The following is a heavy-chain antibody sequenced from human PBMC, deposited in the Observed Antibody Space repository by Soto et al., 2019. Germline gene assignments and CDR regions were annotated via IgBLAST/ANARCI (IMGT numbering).Heavy chain of an antibody. V-gene: IGHV1-3*05. Sequence: QVQLVQSGAEEKKPGASVKVSCKASGYTFTSYAMHWVRQAPGQRLEWMGWINAGNGNTKYSQKFQGRVTITRDTSASTAYMELSSLRSEDTAVYYCARSIVVVTVLAYWGQGTLVTVSS. J-gene: IGHJ4*02. CDR2: INAGNGNT. CDR1: GYTFTSYA. D-gene: IGHD2-21*02. CDR3: ARSIVVVTVLAY.